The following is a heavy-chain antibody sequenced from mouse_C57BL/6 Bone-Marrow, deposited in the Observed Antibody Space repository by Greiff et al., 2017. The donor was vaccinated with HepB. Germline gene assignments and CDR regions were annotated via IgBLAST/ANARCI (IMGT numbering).Heavy chain of an antibody. CDR1: GYAFTNYL. V-gene: IGHV1-54*01. CDR3: ARCYYYFDY. Sequence: QVHVKQSGAELVRPGTSVKVSCKASGYAFTNYLIEWVKQRPGQGLEWIGVINPGSGGTNYNEKFKGKATLTADKSSSTAYMQLSSLTAEDSAVYFCARCYYYFDYWGQGTTLTVSS. J-gene: IGHJ2*01. CDR2: INPGSGGT. D-gene: IGHD1-1*01.